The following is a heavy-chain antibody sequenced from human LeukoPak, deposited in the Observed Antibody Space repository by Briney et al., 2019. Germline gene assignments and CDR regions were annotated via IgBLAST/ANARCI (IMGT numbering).Heavy chain of an antibody. V-gene: IGHV3-7*01. CDR2: TKQDGSEK. D-gene: IGHD1-26*01. CDR1: GFTFSSYE. J-gene: IGHJ6*03. CDR3: ARDPYSGSYGDYYYYYMDV. Sequence: GGSLRLSCTASGFTFSSYEMNWVRQAPGKGLEWVANTKQDGSEKYYVDSVKGRFTISRDNAKNSLYLQMNSLRAEDTAVYYCARDPYSGSYGDYYYYYMDVWGKGTTVTISS.